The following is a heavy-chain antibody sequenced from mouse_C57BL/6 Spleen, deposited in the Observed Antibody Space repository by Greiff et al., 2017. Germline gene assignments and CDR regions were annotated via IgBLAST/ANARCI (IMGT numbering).Heavy chain of an antibody. D-gene: IGHD2-3*01. CDR2: ISSGSSTI. J-gene: IGHJ4*01. CDR3: GGYDGYYGAMDY. CDR1: GFTFSDYG. V-gene: IGHV5-17*01. Sequence: EVKLMESGGGLVKPGGSLKLSCAASGFTFSDYGMHWVRQAPEKGLEWVAYISSGSSTIYYADTVKGRFTISRDNAKNTLFLQMTSLRSEDTAMYYCGGYDGYYGAMDYWGQGTSVTVSS.